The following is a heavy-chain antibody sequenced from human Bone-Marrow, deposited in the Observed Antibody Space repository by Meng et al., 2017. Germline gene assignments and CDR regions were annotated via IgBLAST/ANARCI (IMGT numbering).Heavy chain of an antibody. CDR3: AKVPFTFGGVIGLFDY. CDR2: ISWNSGSI. CDR1: GFTFDDYA. V-gene: IGHV3-9*01. D-gene: IGHD3-16*02. Sequence: SLKISCAASGFTFDDYAMHWVRQAPGKGLEWVSGISWNSGSIGYADSVKGRFTISRDNAKNSLYLQMNSLRAEDTALYYCAKVPFTFGGVIGLFDYWGQGTLVTV. J-gene: IGHJ4*02.